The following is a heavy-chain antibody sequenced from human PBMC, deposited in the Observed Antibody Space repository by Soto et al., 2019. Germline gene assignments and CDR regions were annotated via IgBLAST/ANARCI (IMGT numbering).Heavy chain of an antibody. CDR1: GGTFSSYA. CDR3: ARGRHYYDFWSGYYGGFDP. CDR2: IIPIFGTA. V-gene: IGHV1-69*01. D-gene: IGHD3-3*01. Sequence: QVQLVQSGAEVKKPGSSVKVSCKASGGTFSSYAISWVRQAPGQGLEWMGGIIPIFGTANYAQKFQGRVTITAEESTGTAYMELSSLRSEDTAVYYCARGRHYYDFWSGYYGGFDPWGQGTLVTVSS. J-gene: IGHJ5*02.